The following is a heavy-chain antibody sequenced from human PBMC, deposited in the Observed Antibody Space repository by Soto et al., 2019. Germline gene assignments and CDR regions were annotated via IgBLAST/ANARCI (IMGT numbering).Heavy chain of an antibody. CDR3: AKRDSSGWFFDY. V-gene: IGHV3-23*01. Sequence: GSLRLSCAASGFTFSSYAMSWVRQAPGKGLEWVSAISGSGGSTYYADSVKGRFTISRDNSKNTLYLQMNSLRAEDTAVYYCAKRDSSGWFFDYWGQGTLVTVSS. J-gene: IGHJ4*02. CDR1: GFTFSSYA. D-gene: IGHD6-19*01. CDR2: ISGSGGST.